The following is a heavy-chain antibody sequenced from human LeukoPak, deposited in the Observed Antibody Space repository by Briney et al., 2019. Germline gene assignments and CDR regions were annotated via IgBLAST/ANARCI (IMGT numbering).Heavy chain of an antibody. J-gene: IGHJ4*01. CDR1: GASFSANY. CDR2: INHSGTI. Sequence: TSSGTLSLTCAVYGASFSANYWIWIRQPPGKGLEWIGEINHSGTITYKPSLKSRLTISADTSKNQFSLKLSSVTAADTAVYYCARYCGSENYCISYWGQGTLVTVSS. D-gene: IGHD3-10*01. V-gene: IGHV4-34*01. CDR3: ARYCGSENYCISY.